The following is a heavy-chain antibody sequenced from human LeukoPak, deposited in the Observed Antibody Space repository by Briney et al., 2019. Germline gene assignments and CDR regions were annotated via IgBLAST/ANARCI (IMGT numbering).Heavy chain of an antibody. CDR1: GGSFSGYY. Sequence: SETLSLTCAVYGGSFSGYYWSWIRQPPGKGLEWIGEINHSGGTNYNPSLKSRVTISVDTSKNQFSLKLSSVTAADTAVYFCARGPPTDYYDSSGSYYVFDYWGQGTLVTVSS. CDR2: INHSGGT. V-gene: IGHV4-34*01. CDR3: ARGPPTDYYDSSGSYYVFDY. D-gene: IGHD3-22*01. J-gene: IGHJ4*02.